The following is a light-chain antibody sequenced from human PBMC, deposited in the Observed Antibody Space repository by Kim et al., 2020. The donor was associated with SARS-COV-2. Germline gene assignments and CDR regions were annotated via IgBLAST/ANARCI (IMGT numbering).Light chain of an antibody. CDR2: GDN. Sequence: GLSISLPCSETNNDLWSHDLVSWYQHHPGTAPKLVIYGDNQRPSGVSSRFAGSKSGNTASLTISGLQPDDEADYYCCSYANGGTWVFGGGTQLTVL. CDR3: CSYANGGTWV. J-gene: IGLJ3*02. CDR1: NNDLWSHDL. V-gene: IGLV2-23*01.